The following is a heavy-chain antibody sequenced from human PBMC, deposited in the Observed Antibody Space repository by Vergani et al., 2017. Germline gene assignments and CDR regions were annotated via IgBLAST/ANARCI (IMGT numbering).Heavy chain of an antibody. D-gene: IGHD1-26*01. CDR3: ARAPVILNWFDP. Sequence: QVQLVQSGAEVKKPGSSVKVSCKASGGTFSSYTISWVRQAPGQGLEWMGRIIPILGIANYAQKFQGRVTITADKSTSTAYMELSSLRSEDTAVYYCARAPVILNWFDPWGQGTLVTVSS. J-gene: IGHJ5*02. CDR2: IIPILGIA. CDR1: GGTFSSYT. V-gene: IGHV1-69*02.